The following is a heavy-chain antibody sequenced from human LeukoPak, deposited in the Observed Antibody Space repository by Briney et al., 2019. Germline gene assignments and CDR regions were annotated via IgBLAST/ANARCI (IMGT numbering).Heavy chain of an antibody. CDR1: GFTFSSYA. Sequence: GGSLRLSCAASGFTFSSYAMSWVRQAPGKGLEWVSAISGSGGSTYYADSVKGRFTISRDNSKNTLYLQMNSLRADDTAIYYCARDSKSVADAYNFWHYFDYWGQGALVTVSS. D-gene: IGHD5-24*01. CDR3: ARDSKSVADAYNFWHYFDY. J-gene: IGHJ4*02. CDR2: ISGSGGST. V-gene: IGHV3-23*01.